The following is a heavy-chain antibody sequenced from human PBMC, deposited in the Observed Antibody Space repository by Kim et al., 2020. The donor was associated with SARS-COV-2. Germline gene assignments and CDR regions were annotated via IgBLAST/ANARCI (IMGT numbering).Heavy chain of an antibody. CDR3: AREAEIVVVPAAMPIRYGMCV. CDR1: GGTFSSYA. V-gene: IGHV1-69*13. Sequence: SVKVSCKASGGTFSSYAISWVRQAPGQGLEWMGGIIPIFGTANYAQKFQGRVTITADESTSTAYMELSSLRSEDTPVYYCAREAEIVVVPAAMPIRYGMCVWGQGTTITVSS. CDR2: IIPIFGTA. J-gene: IGHJ6*02. D-gene: IGHD2-2*01.